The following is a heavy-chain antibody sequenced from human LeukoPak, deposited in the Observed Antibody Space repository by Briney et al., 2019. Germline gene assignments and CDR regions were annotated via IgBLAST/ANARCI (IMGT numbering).Heavy chain of an antibody. D-gene: IGHD3-9*01. CDR3: ARVRNDILTGYYADY. CDR1: GYTFSSYG. Sequence: ASVKVSCKASGYTFSSYGISWVRQAPGQRVEWMGWISTYKGNTNYAQKLQGRVTMTTDTSTSTAYMELRSLRSDDTAVYYCARVRNDILTGYYADYWGQGTLVTVSS. CDR2: ISTYKGNT. J-gene: IGHJ4*02. V-gene: IGHV1-18*01.